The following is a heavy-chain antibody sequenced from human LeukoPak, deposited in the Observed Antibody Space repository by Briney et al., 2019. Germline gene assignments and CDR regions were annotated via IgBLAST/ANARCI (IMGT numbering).Heavy chain of an antibody. J-gene: IGHJ6*04. CDR3: ARGIYCSGGSCYSGYYYGVDV. CDR1: GFTFSSYS. V-gene: IGHV3-21*01. CDR2: ISSSSSYI. D-gene: IGHD2-15*01. Sequence: GGSLRLSCAASGFTFSSYSINWVRQAPGKGLEWVSSISSSSSYIYYADSVKGRFTISRDNAKNSLYLEMNSLRAEDTALYYCARGIYCSGGSCYSGYYYGVDVWGKGTTVTVSS.